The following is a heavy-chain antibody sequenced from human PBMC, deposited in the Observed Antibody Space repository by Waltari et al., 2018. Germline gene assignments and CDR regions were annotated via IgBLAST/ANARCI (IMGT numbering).Heavy chain of an antibody. J-gene: IGHJ4*02. CDR3: ARDRDAGGGNAFDY. V-gene: IGHV1-69*04. CDR2: IIPILGIA. Sequence: QVQLVQSGAEVKKPGSSVKVSCKASGGTFRRYATSGVRQAPGQGLEWMGRIIPILGIANYAQKFQGRVTITADKSTSTAYMELSSLRSEDTAVYYCARDRDAGGGNAFDYWGQGTLVTVSS. D-gene: IGHD2-15*01. CDR1: GGTFRRYA.